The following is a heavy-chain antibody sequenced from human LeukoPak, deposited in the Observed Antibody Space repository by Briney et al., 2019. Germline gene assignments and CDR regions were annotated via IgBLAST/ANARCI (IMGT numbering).Heavy chain of an antibody. V-gene: IGHV3-48*02. CDR2: ISISSSTI. D-gene: IGHD6-19*01. Sequence: GGSLRLSSSASAFTFGSYEINWVRQAPGKGLEWVSYISISSSTIYYADSVKGRFTISRDNAKNSLYMQMNILRDVETAVYQCSRVAIAGAGHYWGQGTLVTVSS. J-gene: IGHJ4*02. CDR1: AFTFGSYE. CDR3: SRVAIAGAGHY.